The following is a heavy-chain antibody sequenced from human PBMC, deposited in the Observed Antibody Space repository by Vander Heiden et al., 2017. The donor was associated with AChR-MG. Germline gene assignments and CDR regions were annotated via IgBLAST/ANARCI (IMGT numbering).Heavy chain of an antibody. D-gene: IGHD3-22*01. Sequence: QVQLVASGGGVVQPGRSLRLSCAASGFTFSSYAMHWVRQAPGKGLEWVAVISYDGSNKYYADSVKGRFTISRDNSKNTLYLQMNSLRAEDTAVYYCARTYYYDSSGLKAAFDIWGQGTMVTVSS. CDR2: ISYDGSNK. CDR3: ARTYYYDSSGLKAAFDI. CDR1: GFTFSSYA. V-gene: IGHV3-30-3*01. J-gene: IGHJ3*02.